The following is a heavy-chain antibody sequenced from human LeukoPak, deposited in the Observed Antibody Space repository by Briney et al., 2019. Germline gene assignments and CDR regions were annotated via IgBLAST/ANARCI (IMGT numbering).Heavy chain of an antibody. Sequence: GGSLRLSCAASGFTFRSYAMNWVRQAPGGGLEWVSSLSGSGGDTYYADSVKGRFTISRDNSKNTLYLQMTRLRVEDAAVYYCAKERIAAARPYYFDYWGQGTLVTVSS. J-gene: IGHJ4*02. CDR2: LSGSGGDT. D-gene: IGHD6-13*01. CDR1: GFTFRSYA. V-gene: IGHV3-23*01. CDR3: AKERIAAARPYYFDY.